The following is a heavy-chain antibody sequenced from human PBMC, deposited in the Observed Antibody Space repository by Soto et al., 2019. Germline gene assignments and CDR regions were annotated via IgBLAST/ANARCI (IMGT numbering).Heavy chain of an antibody. V-gene: IGHV3-15*01. J-gene: IGHJ4*02. Sequence: EVHLVESGGGLVKPGGSLRLSCAASGFRFIDGWMSWVRQAPGRGLEWVGRVKSKVSGGTTDYGAPVEGRVTISRDDSKNTLYLQMYSLKTEDTAVYYCTTIVAGTGYWGQGTLVSVSS. CDR2: VKSKVSGGTT. CDR1: GFRFIDGW. CDR3: TTIVAGTGY. D-gene: IGHD6-19*01.